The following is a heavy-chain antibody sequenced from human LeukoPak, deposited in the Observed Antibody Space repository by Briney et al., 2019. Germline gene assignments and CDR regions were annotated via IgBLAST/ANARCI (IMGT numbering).Heavy chain of an antibody. CDR3: ATSRIFAYYFDY. CDR1: GFTFEDYG. Sequence: PGGSLRLSCAASGFTFEDYGMSWVRQAPGEGLEWVSAINWNGGSTGYADSVKGRFTISRDNAKNSLYLQMNSLRAEDTALYYCATSRIFAYYFDYWGQGTLVTVSS. D-gene: IGHD2-15*01. CDR2: INWNGGST. J-gene: IGHJ4*02. V-gene: IGHV3-20*04.